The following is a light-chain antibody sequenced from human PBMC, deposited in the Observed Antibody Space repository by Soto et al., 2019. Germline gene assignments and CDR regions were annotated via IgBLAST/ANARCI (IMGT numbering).Light chain of an antibody. Sequence: ETVMTQSPATLSVSPGERATLSCRASQSVNINLAWYQQKPGQAPRLLIYGTSTRATGVPARFSGSGSGTEFTLTISKLQSEDFAVYYCQKYNDWPPLTVGGGTKVDIK. CDR3: QKYNDWPPLT. CDR1: QSVNIN. CDR2: GTS. V-gene: IGKV3-15*01. J-gene: IGKJ4*01.